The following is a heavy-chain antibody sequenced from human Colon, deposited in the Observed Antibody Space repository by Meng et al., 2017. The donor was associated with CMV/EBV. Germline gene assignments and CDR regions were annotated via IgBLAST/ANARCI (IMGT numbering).Heavy chain of an antibody. Sequence: ESLKISCAASGFTFTSYEMNWVRQPPGKGLEWIGTVFHTGSSFYNESLSGRASISIDTSRNQFSLSLKSVTAADTGVYFCARVKWQRFVDFWGQGMLVTVSS. CDR2: VFHTGSS. CDR3: ARVKWQRFVDF. D-gene: IGHD5-12*01. V-gene: IGHV4-34*12. J-gene: IGHJ4*02. CDR1: GFTFTSYE.